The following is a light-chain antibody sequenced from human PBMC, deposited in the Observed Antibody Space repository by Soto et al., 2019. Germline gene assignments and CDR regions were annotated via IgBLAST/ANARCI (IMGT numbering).Light chain of an antibody. CDR3: SSYTTRNTVL. J-gene: IGLJ2*01. V-gene: IGLV2-14*01. CDR2: EVS. Sequence: QSVLTQPASVSGSPGQSSTISCTGTSSDVGGYTYVSWYQQHPGRAPKLMIYEVSTRPSGVSNRFSGSKSGNTASLTISGLQAEDEADYYCSSYTTRNTVLFGGGTKVTVL. CDR1: SSDVGGYTY.